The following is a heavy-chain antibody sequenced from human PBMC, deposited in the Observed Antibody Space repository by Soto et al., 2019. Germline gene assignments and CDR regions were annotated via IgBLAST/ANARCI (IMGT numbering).Heavy chain of an antibody. Sequence: GGSLRVSCAASGFTFSSYSMNWVRQAPWKGLEWVPSISSSSSYIYYADSVKGRFTISRDNAKNSLYLQMNSLRAEDTAVYYCASQRILRELDYWGQGTLVTVSS. CDR1: GFTFSSYS. V-gene: IGHV3-21*01. CDR2: ISSSSSYI. J-gene: IGHJ4*02. CDR3: ASQRILRELDY. D-gene: IGHD3-9*01.